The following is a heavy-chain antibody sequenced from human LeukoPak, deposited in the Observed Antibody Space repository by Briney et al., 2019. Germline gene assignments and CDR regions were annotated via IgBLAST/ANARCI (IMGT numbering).Heavy chain of an antibody. CDR3: TSQYSSGWSEFDF. D-gene: IGHD6-19*01. V-gene: IGHV3-49*04. J-gene: IGHJ4*02. Sequence: GGSLRLSCTAAGFTFGDYTMSWVRQAPGKGLGWVGFIRSKAYGGTTEYAASVKGRFTISRDDSKSIAYLQMNSLKTEDTAVYYCTSQYSSGWSEFDFWGQGTLVTVSS. CDR1: GFTFGDYT. CDR2: IRSKAYGGTT.